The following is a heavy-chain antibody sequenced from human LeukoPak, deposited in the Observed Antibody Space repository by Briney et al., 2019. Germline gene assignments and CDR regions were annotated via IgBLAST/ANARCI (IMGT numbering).Heavy chain of an antibody. V-gene: IGHV1-69*13. D-gene: IGHD5-24*01. CDR2: IIPIFGTA. CDR3: AREEMARFDY. CDR1: GGTFSSYA. J-gene: IGHJ4*02. Sequence: ASVKVSCRASGGTFSSYAISWVRQAPGQGLEWMGGIIPIFGTANYAQKFQGRVTITADESTSTAYMELSSLRSEDTAVYYCAREEMARFDYWGQGTLVTVSS.